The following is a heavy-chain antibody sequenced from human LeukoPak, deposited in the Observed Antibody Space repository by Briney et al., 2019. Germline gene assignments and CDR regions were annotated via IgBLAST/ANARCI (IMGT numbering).Heavy chain of an antibody. Sequence: ASVKVSCKASGGTFSSYAISWVRQAPGQGLEWMGRIIPIFGTANYAQKFQGRVTITTDESTSTAYMELSSLRSEDTAVYYCAREDCSGGSCYHDYWGQGTPVTVSS. J-gene: IGHJ4*02. CDR3: AREDCSGGSCYHDY. V-gene: IGHV1-69*05. CDR2: IIPIFGTA. D-gene: IGHD2-15*01. CDR1: GGTFSSYA.